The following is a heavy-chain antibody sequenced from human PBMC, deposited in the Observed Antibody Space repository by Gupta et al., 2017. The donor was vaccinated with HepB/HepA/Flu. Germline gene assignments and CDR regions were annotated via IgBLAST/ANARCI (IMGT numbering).Heavy chain of an antibody. V-gene: IGHV3-23*01. CDR1: GFTFSSYA. CDR2: IRGSGGST. CDR3: AKGGYDYVWGSYRYTQDGWFDP. D-gene: IGHD3-16*02. J-gene: IGHJ5*02. Sequence: EVQLLESGGGLVQPGGSLRLSCAASGFTFSSYAMSWVRQAPGKGLEWVSAIRGSGGSTYYADSVKGRFTISRDNSKNTLYLQMNSLRAEPTAVYYCAKGGYDYVWGSYRYTQDGWFDPWGQGTLVTVSS.